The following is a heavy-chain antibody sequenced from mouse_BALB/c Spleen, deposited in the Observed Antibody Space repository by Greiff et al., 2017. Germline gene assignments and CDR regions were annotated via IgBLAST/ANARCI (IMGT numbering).Heavy chain of an antibody. D-gene: IGHD1-1*01. CDR1: GFTFSSYG. CDR2: ISSGGSYT. J-gene: IGHJ4*01. CDR3: ARHRTTVGRYAMDY. V-gene: IGHV5-6*01. Sequence: DVQLVESGGDLVKPGGSLKLSCAASGFTFSSYGMSWVRQTPDKRLEWVATISSGGSYTYYPDSVKGRFTISRDNAKNTLYLQMSSLKTEDTAMYYGARHRTTVGRYAMDYWGQGTSVTVSS.